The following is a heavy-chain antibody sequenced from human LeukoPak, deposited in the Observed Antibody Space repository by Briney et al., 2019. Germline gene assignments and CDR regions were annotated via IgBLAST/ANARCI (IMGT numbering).Heavy chain of an antibody. Sequence: GGSLRLSCAASGFTFNTYAMSWVRQAPGKGLEWVSAISGGGGAAFYADSVKGRFTFSRDNSKSTLYLQMNSLRAEDTAVYYCAMAGGDSATLSYFDYWGQGTLVTVSS. CDR1: GFTFNTYA. CDR3: AMAGGDSATLSYFDY. J-gene: IGHJ4*02. D-gene: IGHD2-21*02. CDR2: ISGGGGAA. V-gene: IGHV3-23*01.